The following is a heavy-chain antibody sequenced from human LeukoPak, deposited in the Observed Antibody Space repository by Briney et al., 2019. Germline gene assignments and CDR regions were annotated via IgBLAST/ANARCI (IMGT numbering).Heavy chain of an antibody. CDR2: ISGNGGVI. CDR3: ARLSAYYYGSYFYYYMDV. Sequence: GSLRLSCAASGFTFSDNYMTWVRQAPGKGLEWLSYISGNGGVIQYADSVKGRFTISRDNAKNLLYLQMDSLRAEDTALYYCARLSAYYYGSYFYYYMDVWGKGPTVTVSS. D-gene: IGHD3-10*01. CDR1: GFTFSDNY. J-gene: IGHJ6*03. V-gene: IGHV3-11*04.